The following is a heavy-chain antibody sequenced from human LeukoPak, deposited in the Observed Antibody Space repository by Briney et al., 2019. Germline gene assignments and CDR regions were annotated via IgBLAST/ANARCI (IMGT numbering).Heavy chain of an antibody. CDR2: IHTGGST. Sequence: SETLSLTCSISGGSIFTYYWSWVRQRAGKGLEWIGRIHTGGSTNYSPSLKSRVTMSLDTSKNQFSLKLASVTAADTAVYYCARIFDRDVWGQGTLVTVSS. V-gene: IGHV4-4*07. J-gene: IGHJ3*01. CDR3: ARIFDRDV. CDR1: GGSIFTYY. D-gene: IGHD3-22*01.